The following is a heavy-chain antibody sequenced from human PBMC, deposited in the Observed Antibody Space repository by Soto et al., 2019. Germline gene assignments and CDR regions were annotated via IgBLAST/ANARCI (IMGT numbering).Heavy chain of an antibody. CDR3: AKMASDFFLDRGGYYRFYYGLDV. Sequence: QVNLVESGGGVVQPGGSLRLSCAASGFSYSRYGMHWVRQAPGKGLEWVAVISHDGSRKYYADSVKGRFTISRDNPKNTLFVQMTGLKTEDTAVYYCAKMASDFFLDRGGYYRFYYGLDVWGQGTTVTVSS. J-gene: IGHJ6*02. CDR2: ISHDGSRK. CDR1: GFSYSRYG. V-gene: IGHV3-30*18. D-gene: IGHD3-3*01.